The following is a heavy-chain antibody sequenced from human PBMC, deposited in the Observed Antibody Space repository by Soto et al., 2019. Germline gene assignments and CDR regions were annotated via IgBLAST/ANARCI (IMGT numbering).Heavy chain of an antibody. J-gene: IGHJ6*03. CDR2: IYDSGRS. D-gene: IGHD2-2*01. Sequence: QVQLQESGPGLVKPSQTLSLTCSVSGGSVSSEDSYWGLIRQHPGKCLEWSGYIYDSGRSFYSLTLRNRLTMPLGTSTNQVSLRLSSVAAADTAVYYCARIFRSSPPADHYYFYIDVWGKGNTVTVSS. CDR1: GGSVSSEDSY. CDR3: ARIFRSSPPADHYYFYIDV. V-gene: IGHV4-31*03.